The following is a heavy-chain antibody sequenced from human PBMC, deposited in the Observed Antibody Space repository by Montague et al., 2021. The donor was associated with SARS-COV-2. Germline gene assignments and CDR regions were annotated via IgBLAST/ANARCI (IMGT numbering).Heavy chain of an antibody. Sequence: SLRLSCAASGFTFNNFAMHWVLQAPGNGLEWVSVISYNSSIKYYADSLKGRFTISRDSSKKTLYLQMNSLSGADTAVYYCAKNRDIFWFGVGRDSMDVWGQGITVIVSS. CDR1: GFTFNNFA. CDR2: ISYNSSIK. D-gene: IGHD3-10*01. CDR3: AKNRDIFWFGVGRDSMDV. J-gene: IGHJ6*02. V-gene: IGHV3-30*18.